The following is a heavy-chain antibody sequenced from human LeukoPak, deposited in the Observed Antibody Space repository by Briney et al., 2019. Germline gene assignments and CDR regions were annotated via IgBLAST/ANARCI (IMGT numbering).Heavy chain of an antibody. J-gene: IGHJ3*02. V-gene: IGHV4-4*09. D-gene: IGHD7-27*01. CDR3: AKILGSGVWYGFDI. CDR1: GGSVHSYY. Sequence: SETLSLTCSVSGGSVHSYYRGWIRQPPGKGLEWIGYIYTTGRTNYNPSLKSRVTISVDTSKNQFSLKLSSVTAADTAVYYCAKILGSGVWYGFDIWGQGTMVTVSS. CDR2: IYTTGRT.